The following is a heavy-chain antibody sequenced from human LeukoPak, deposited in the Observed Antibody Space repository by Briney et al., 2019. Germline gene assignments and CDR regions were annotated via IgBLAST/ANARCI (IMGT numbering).Heavy chain of an antibody. V-gene: IGHV3-23*01. CDR2: ISGSGGSK. J-gene: IGHJ6*02. CDR3: AKLTSASGAYGVDV. CDR1: GFTFSGYT. Sequence: GGSLRLSCAASGFTFSGYTMNWVRQAPGKGLEWVSTISGSGGSKHYADSVEGRFTISRDNSKNTVYLQMNSLRAEDTAIYYCAKLTSASGAYGVDVWGQGTTVTVSS. D-gene: IGHD3-10*01.